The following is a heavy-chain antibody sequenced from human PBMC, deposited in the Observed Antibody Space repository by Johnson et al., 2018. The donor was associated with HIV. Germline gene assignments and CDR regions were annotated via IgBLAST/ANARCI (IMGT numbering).Heavy chain of an antibody. J-gene: IGHJ3*02. Sequence: QVQLVESGGGVVQPGRSLRLSCAASGFTFKSYSMHWVRQAPGKGLEWMAVISYDGSNKFYADSLKGRFSISRDNSNNTLYLQMNSLRAEDTAVYYCARDGDDGDEADDIWGQGTMVTVS. V-gene: IGHV3-30*03. D-gene: IGHD5-24*01. CDR2: ISYDGSNK. CDR1: GFTFKSYS. CDR3: ARDGDDGDEADDI.